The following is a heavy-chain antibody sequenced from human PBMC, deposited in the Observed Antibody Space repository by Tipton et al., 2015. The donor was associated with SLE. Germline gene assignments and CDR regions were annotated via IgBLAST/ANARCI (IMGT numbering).Heavy chain of an antibody. V-gene: IGHV4-39*07. J-gene: IGHJ3*02. Sequence: TLSLTCNVSGGSISSRSYFWGWIRQPPGKGLEWIGSIYYSGSTNYNPSLKSRVTMSVDTSKNQFSLKLSSVTAADTAVYYCARGTTVTRGNAFDIWGQGTMVTVSS. D-gene: IGHD4-11*01. CDR1: GGSISSRSYF. CDR2: IYYSGST. CDR3: ARGTTVTRGNAFDI.